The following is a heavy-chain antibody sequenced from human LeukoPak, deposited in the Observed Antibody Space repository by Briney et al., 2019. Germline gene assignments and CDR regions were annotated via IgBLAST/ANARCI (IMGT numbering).Heavy chain of an antibody. J-gene: IGHJ3*02. V-gene: IGHV2-5*02. CDR1: GFSLRTSGVG. CDR3: AHTLEDTAMVKGDAFDI. Sequence: SGPTLVNPTQTLTLTCTFSGFSLRTSGVGVGWIRQPPGKALEWLALIYWDDDKRYSPSLKSRLTITKDTSKKQVVLTMTNMDPVDTATYYCAHTLEDTAMVKGDAFDIWGQGTMVTVSS. CDR2: IYWDDDK. D-gene: IGHD5-18*01.